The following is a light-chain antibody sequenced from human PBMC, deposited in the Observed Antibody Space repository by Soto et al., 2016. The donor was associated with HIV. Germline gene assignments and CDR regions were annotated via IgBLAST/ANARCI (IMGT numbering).Light chain of an antibody. J-gene: IGLJ3*02. CDR2: GKN. CDR3: NSRDSSGNQWV. CDR1: SLRSYY. Sequence: SYELTQDPAVSVALGQTVRITCQGDSLRSYYASWYQQKPGQAPILVMYGKNNRPSGIPDRFSGSSSGNTGSLTITGTQAEDEADYYCNSRDSSGNQWVFGGGTKLTVL. V-gene: IGLV3-19*01.